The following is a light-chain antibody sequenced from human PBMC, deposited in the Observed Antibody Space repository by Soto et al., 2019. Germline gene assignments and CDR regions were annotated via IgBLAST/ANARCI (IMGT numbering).Light chain of an antibody. CDR3: QQYHTHGRLT. Sequence: DIQMTQSPSTLSASVGDRVTITCRASESIRRWVAWYQQKPGKGPKLLIYDASSLESGVPSRFSGSGSGTEFTLTISTLQPDDFATYHCQQYHTHGRLTFGPGTKVDIK. J-gene: IGKJ3*01. V-gene: IGKV1-5*01. CDR1: ESIRRW. CDR2: DAS.